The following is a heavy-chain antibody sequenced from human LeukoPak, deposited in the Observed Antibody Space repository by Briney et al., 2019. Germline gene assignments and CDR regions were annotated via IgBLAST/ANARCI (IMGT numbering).Heavy chain of an antibody. J-gene: IGHJ4*02. V-gene: IGHV5-51*01. CDR1: GYSFATYW. Sequence: RGESLKISCKGSGYSFATYWIGWVRQLPGKGLEWMGVIYPGDSDTRYSPSFQGQVTISADKSISTTYLQWNSLKASDTAMYYCARPPSYGLDFDYWGQGTLVTVSS. CDR3: ARPPSYGLDFDY. CDR2: IYPGDSDT. D-gene: IGHD5-18*01.